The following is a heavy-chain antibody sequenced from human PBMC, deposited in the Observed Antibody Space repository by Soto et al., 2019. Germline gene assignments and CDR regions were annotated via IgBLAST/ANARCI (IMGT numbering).Heavy chain of an antibody. CDR2: IYYSGST. V-gene: IGHV4-31*03. Sequence: SETLSLTCTVSGGSINSGGYYWSWIRQHPGKGLEWIGYIYYSGSTYYNPSLKSRVTISVDTSKNQFSLKLSSVTAADTAVYYCARTYNTQIAAFDYWGQGTLVTVSS. D-gene: IGHD6-25*01. J-gene: IGHJ4*02. CDR3: ARTYNTQIAAFDY. CDR1: GGSINSGGYY.